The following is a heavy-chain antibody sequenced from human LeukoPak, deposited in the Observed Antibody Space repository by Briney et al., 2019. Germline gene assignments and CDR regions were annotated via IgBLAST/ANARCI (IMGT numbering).Heavy chain of an antibody. J-gene: IGHJ4*02. CDR1: GFTFSDYW. D-gene: IGHD3-16*01. CDR3: VRDNWDAYFDY. Sequence: QPGGSLRLSCVTSGFTFSDYWMTWVRQAPGKGLEFVANIKQDGTENNHADSVKGRFTISRDNARNSLYLQMTSLRAEDTAVYYCVRDNWDAYFDYWGQGDLVTVSS. V-gene: IGHV3-7*05. CDR2: IKQDGTEN.